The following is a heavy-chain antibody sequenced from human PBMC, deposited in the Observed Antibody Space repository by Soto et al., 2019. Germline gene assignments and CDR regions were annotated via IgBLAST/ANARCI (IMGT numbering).Heavy chain of an antibody. Sequence: QVQLQESGPGLVKPSETLPLTCTVSGGSVSSGNSYWSWIRQPPGKGLEWIGCIYYSGSTNYNPSLKSRVTISVDTSKNQFSLKLTSVSAADTAVYYCARGGVVAAPLDNWGQGTLVTVSS. CDR2: IYYSGST. V-gene: IGHV4-61*01. J-gene: IGHJ4*02. D-gene: IGHD2-15*01. CDR1: GGSVSSGNSY. CDR3: ARGGVVAAPLDN.